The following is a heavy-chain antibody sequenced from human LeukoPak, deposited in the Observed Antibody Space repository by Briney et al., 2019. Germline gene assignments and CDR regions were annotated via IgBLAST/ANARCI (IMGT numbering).Heavy chain of an antibody. CDR1: GFTFKNYA. D-gene: IGHD6-19*01. Sequence: PGGSLRLSCSASGFTFKNYAMHWVRQAPGKGLEYVSAISYNGDSTYYADSVKGRFTISRDSSKNTVDLQMSSLRAEDTVVYYCVKRDGRKTDDSGWQYYFDYWGQGTLVTVSS. J-gene: IGHJ4*02. V-gene: IGHV3-64D*06. CDR3: VKRDGRKTDDSGWQYYFDY. CDR2: ISYNGDST.